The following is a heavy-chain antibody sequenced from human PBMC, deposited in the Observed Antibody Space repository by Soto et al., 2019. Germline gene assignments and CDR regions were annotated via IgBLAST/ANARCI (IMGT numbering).Heavy chain of an antibody. V-gene: IGHV1-3*01. J-gene: IGHJ4*02. CDR3: ARVSSYGSGNYYPFDY. Sequence: QVQLVQSGAEVKKPGASVKVSCKASGYTFTSNAMHWVRQAPGQRLEWMGWINADNGNTKYSQKFQGRVTITRDTSASTAYIELSSLTSEDTAVYYCARVSSYGSGNYYPFDYWGQGTLVTVSS. CDR2: INADNGNT. D-gene: IGHD3-10*01. CDR1: GYTFTSNA.